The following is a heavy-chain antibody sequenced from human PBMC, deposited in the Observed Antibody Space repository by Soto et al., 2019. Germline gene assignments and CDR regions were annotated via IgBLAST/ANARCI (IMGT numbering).Heavy chain of an antibody. CDR1: GGTFSSYT. CDR3: ARAADGDRPWYFDY. CDR2: IIPILGIA. V-gene: IGHV1-69*02. Sequence: VASVKLSCKASGGTFSSYTSSWVRQAPGQGLEWMGRIIPILGIANYAQKFQGRVTITADKSTSTAYMELSSLRSEDTAVYYCARAADGDRPWYFDYWGQGTLVTVSS. J-gene: IGHJ4*02. D-gene: IGHD4-17*01.